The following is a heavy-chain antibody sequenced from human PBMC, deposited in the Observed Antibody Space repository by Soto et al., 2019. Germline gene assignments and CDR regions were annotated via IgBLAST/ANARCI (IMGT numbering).Heavy chain of an antibody. CDR3: AHYHDGSSWFSSPFDP. D-gene: IGHD6-13*01. Sequence: HITLKESGPTLVKPTQTLTLTCTFSGFSLSTSGVGVGWIRQPPGKALERLALIYWDDDKRYSPSLKSKLTINKNPSKNQVVLTMTNMDPVDTATYYCAHYHDGSSWFSSPFDPGGQGTLVTVSS. CDR2: IYWDDDK. CDR1: GFSLSTSGVG. V-gene: IGHV2-5*02. J-gene: IGHJ5*02.